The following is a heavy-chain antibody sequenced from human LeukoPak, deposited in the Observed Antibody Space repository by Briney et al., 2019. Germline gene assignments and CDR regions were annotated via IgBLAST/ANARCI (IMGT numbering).Heavy chain of an antibody. Sequence: SETLSLTCTVSGGSISSGSYYWSWIRQPAGKGLEWIGRIYTSGSTNYNPSLKSRVTISVDTSKNQFSLELSSVTAADTAVYYCLGSVVPAVVGVDYWGQGTLVTVSS. CDR2: IYTSGST. CDR3: LGSVVPAVVGVDY. V-gene: IGHV4-61*02. CDR1: GGSISSGSYY. J-gene: IGHJ4*02. D-gene: IGHD2-2*01.